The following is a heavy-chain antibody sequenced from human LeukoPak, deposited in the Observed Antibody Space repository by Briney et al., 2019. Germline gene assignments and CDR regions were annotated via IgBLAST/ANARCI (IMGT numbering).Heavy chain of an antibody. CDR1: GYDFTTYW. D-gene: IGHD2-21*02. CDR2: IFPADSDT. CDR3: ARWVTADRGKKDAFDI. J-gene: IGHJ3*02. Sequence: GESLKISCKGSGYDFTTYWIGWVRQMPGKGLEWMGIIFPADSDTRYSPSFQGQVTVSADKSITTAYLQWSSLKASDTAMYYCARWVTADRGKKDAFDIWAKGQWSPSLQ. V-gene: IGHV5-51*01.